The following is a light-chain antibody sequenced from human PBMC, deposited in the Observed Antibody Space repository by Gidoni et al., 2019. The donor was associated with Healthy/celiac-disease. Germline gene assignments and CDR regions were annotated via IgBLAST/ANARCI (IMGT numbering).Light chain of an antibody. CDR2: AAS. CDR1: QGISSY. V-gene: IGKV1-9*01. J-gene: IGKJ5*01. Sequence: DIQLTQSPSFLSASVGDRVTITCRASQGISSYLAWYQQQPGKAPKLLLYAASTLQSGVPSRFSGSGSGTEVTLTISSLQPEDFATYYCQQLNSYPPTFGQGTRLEIK. CDR3: QQLNSYPPT.